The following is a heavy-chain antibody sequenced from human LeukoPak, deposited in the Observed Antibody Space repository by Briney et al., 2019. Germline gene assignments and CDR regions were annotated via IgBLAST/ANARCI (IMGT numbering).Heavy chain of an antibody. Sequence: GSLRLSCAASGFTLSIYWMSWVRQAPGKGLEWVSSISSSSSYIYYADSVKGRFTISRDNAKNSLYLQMNSLRAEDTAVYYCARVSYYYGSGSYPVDYWGQGTLVTVSS. J-gene: IGHJ4*02. CDR2: ISSSSSYI. CDR1: GFTLSIYW. V-gene: IGHV3-21*01. CDR3: ARVSYYYGSGSYPVDY. D-gene: IGHD3-10*01.